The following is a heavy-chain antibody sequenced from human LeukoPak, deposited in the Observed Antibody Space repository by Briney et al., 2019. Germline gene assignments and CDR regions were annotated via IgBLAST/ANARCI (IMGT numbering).Heavy chain of an antibody. J-gene: IGHJ4*02. CDR3: AKDLGEWLAPIDY. V-gene: IGHV3-23*01. CDR1: GFTFSSYA. CDR2: ISGSGGST. D-gene: IGHD5-24*01. Sequence: GGSLRLSCAASGFTFSSYAMSWVRQAPGKGLEWVSAISGSGGSTYYADSVKGRFTISRDNSRNTLYLQMNSLRAEDTAVYYCAKDLGEWLAPIDYWGQGTLVTVSS.